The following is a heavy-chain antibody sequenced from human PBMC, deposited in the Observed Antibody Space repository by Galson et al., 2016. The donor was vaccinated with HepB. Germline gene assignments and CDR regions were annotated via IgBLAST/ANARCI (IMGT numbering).Heavy chain of an antibody. CDR3: ALIPQTTVPTVRS. J-gene: IGHJ5*02. Sequence: SVKVSCKASGYTFTSYYMHWVRQAPGQGLEWMGIINPSGGSTSYAQKFQGRVTMTRDTSTSTVYMELSSLRSEDTAVYYCALIPQTTVPTVRSWGQGTLVTVSS. CDR1: GYTFTSYY. CDR2: INPSGGST. D-gene: IGHD4-17*01. V-gene: IGHV1-46*01.